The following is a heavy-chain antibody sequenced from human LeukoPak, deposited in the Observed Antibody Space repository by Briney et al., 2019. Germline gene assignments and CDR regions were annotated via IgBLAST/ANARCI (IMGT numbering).Heavy chain of an antibody. CDR2: INQSGSS. Sequence: SETLSLTCAVYGGSFSGHYWSWIRQPPGKGLEWIGEINQSGSSNYNPSLKSRVTISLDTSKNQFSLKLSSVTAADTAVYYCARRGYSYGYRGRAFDIWGQGTMVTVSS. CDR1: GGSFSGHY. V-gene: IGHV4-34*01. J-gene: IGHJ3*02. CDR3: ARRGYSYGYRGRAFDI. D-gene: IGHD5-18*01.